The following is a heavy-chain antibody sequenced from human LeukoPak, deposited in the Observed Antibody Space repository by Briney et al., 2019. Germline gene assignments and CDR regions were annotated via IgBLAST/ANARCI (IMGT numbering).Heavy chain of an antibody. J-gene: IGHJ4*02. CDR3: ASGIVVVPAAMFFDY. Sequence: SETLSLTCTVSGGSISSYYWSWIRQPPGKGLEWIGYIYYSGSTNYNPSLKSRVTISVDTSKNQFSLKLSSVTAADTAVYYCASGIVVVPAAMFFDYWGPGTLVIVSS. D-gene: IGHD2-2*01. CDR2: IYYSGST. CDR1: GGSISSYY. V-gene: IGHV4-59*12.